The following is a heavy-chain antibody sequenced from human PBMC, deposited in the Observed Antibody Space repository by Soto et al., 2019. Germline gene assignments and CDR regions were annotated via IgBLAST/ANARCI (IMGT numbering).Heavy chain of an antibody. Sequence: QVQLVESGGGVGQPGRSVRLSCTASGFNFNDYGMHWVRQAPGKGLEWVSVISYVGGERYYADSVKGRFIISRDNAKNTLYLQMNSLRAEDTAVYYCAKDLVAAYGGGRRGCFDNCGQGTLVTVSS. CDR3: AKDLVAAYGGGRRGCFDN. J-gene: IGHJ4*02. CDR1: GFNFNDYG. V-gene: IGHV3-30*18. D-gene: IGHD2-8*02. CDR2: ISYVGGER.